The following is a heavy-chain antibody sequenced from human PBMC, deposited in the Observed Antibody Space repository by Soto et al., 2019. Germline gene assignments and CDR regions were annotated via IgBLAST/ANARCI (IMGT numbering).Heavy chain of an antibody. CDR3: AKGNDIDLRRGPLDS. V-gene: IGHV3-23*01. D-gene: IGHD5-12*01. CDR2: ISGSGGST. Sequence: GGSLRLSCAASGFTFSSYAMSWVRQAPGKGLEWVSAISGSGGSTYYADSVKGRFTVSRDNSKNTLYLQMNSMRVDDTAVFYCAKGNDIDLRRGPLDSRGQGTLVTVSS. CDR1: GFTFSSYA. J-gene: IGHJ4*02.